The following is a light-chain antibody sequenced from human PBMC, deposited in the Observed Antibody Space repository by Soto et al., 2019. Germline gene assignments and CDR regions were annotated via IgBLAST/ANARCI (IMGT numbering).Light chain of an antibody. CDR2: RAS. J-gene: IGKJ4*01. CDR3: QQYNSYSLT. V-gene: IGKV1-5*03. CDR1: QSISSW. Sequence: DIQMTQSPSTLSASVGDTVTITCRASQSISSWLAWYHQKPGKAPNLLIYRASSLQSGVPSRFSGSGSGTEFTLTISSLQPDDFAAYYCQQYNSYSLTFGGGTKVEIK.